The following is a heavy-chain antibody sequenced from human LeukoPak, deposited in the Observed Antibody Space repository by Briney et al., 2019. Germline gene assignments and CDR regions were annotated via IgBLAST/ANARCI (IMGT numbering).Heavy chain of an antibody. CDR2: INSNGRST. V-gene: IGHV3-74*01. CDR3: AKQNGGFREDYDY. CDR1: GFTFSSYW. J-gene: IGHJ4*02. Sequence: GGSLRLSCAASGFTFSSYWMHWVRQAPGKGLVWVSRINSNGRSTDYADFVKGRFTISRDNAKNTLYLQMNSLRAEDTAVYYCAKQNGGFREDYDYWGQGTLVTVSS. D-gene: IGHD3-10*01.